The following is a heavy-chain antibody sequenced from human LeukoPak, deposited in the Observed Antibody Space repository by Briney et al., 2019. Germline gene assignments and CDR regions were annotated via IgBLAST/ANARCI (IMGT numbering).Heavy chain of an antibody. CDR1: GFTFSTYG. D-gene: IGHD3-3*01. V-gene: IGHV3-23*01. J-gene: IGHJ5*02. Sequence: GGSLRLSCAASGFTFSTYGMSWVRQAPGKGLEWVSAISGGGAGTYYADSVKGRFTISRDNSKNTLYLQMNSLRAEDTAVYYCARANDFWSGYPTTWGQGTLVTVSS. CDR3: ARANDFWSGYPTT. CDR2: ISGGGAGT.